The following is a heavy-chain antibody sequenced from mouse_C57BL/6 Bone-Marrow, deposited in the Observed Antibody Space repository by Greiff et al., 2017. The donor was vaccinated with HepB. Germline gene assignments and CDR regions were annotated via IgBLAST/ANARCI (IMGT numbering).Heavy chain of an antibody. V-gene: IGHV1-76*01. CDR1: GYTFTDYY. CDR2: IYPGSGNT. CDR3: AREPYYGSSSAWFAY. D-gene: IGHD1-1*01. Sequence: VKLQESGAELVRPGASVKLSCKASGYTFTDYYINWVKQRPGQGLEWIARIYPGSGNTYYNEKFKGKATLTAEKSSSTAYMQLSSLTSEDSAVYFCAREPYYGSSSAWFAYWGQGTLVTVSA. J-gene: IGHJ3*01.